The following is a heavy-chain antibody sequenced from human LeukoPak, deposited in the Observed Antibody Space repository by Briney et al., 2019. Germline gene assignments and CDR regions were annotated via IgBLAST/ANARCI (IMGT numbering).Heavy chain of an antibody. V-gene: IGHV1-18*01. D-gene: IGHD3-3*01. J-gene: IGHJ6*03. CDR2: ISAYNGNT. CDR3: ARAEGATTYYDFWSGLSGLDYYYMDV. CDR1: GYTFTSYG. Sequence: GASVKVSCKASGYTFTSYGISWVRQAPGQGLEWMGWISAYNGNTDYAQKLQGRVTMTTDTSTSTAYMELRSLRSDDTAVYYCARAEGATTYYDFWSGLSGLDYYYMDVWGKGTTVTVSS.